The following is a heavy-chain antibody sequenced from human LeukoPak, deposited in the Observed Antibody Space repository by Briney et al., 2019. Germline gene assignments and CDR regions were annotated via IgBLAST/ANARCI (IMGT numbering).Heavy chain of an antibody. V-gene: IGHV3-7*01. D-gene: IGHD3-10*01. CDR3: ASTMV. J-gene: IGHJ4*02. CDR2: IKYDGSEK. CDR1: GSSFSGQW. Sequence: GGSLRLSCVVSGSSFSGQWMNWVRQAPGQGLEWVANIKYDGSEKYYVDSVEGRFTISRENANNSLSLQMNSLRAEDTAVYYCASTMVRGQGTLVTVSS.